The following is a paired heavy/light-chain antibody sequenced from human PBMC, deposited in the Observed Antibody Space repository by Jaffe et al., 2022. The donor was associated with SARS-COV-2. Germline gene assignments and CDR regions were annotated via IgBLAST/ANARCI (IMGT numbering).Light chain of an antibody. CDR3: LQDYTYPYT. Sequence: AIQMTQSPSSLSASIGDRVTITCRASQVIRNDLGWYQQKPGKAPKLLIYMASNLQSGVPSRFSGSGSGTDFTLTISSLQPEDFATYYCLQDYTYPYTFGQGTKLEIK. J-gene: IGKJ2*01. CDR2: MAS. CDR1: QVIRND. V-gene: IGKV1-6*01.
Heavy chain of an antibody. CDR3: TKGRTYYYASGGDH. Sequence: EVQLVESGGDLVQPGRSLRLSCVASGFSFDDYAMHWVRQGPGKGLEWVAGIGWTGNNKDYADSVRGRFTISRDNFKNSVYLQMNSLRVEDTALYYCTKGRTYYYASGGDHWGQGTLVTVSS. J-gene: IGHJ4*02. CDR2: IGWTGNNK. V-gene: IGHV3-9*01. CDR1: GFSFDDYA. D-gene: IGHD3-10*01.